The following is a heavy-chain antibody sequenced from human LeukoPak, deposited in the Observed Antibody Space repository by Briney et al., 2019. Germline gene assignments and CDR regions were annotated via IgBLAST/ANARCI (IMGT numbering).Heavy chain of an antibody. J-gene: IGHJ3*02. CDR2: LNPTYDIP. CDR3: AKDPRNILTGDYDDFDI. Sequence: ASVKVSCKASGYTFSNYCMHWVRQAPGQGLEWMGILNPTYDIPIYAQTFEGRVTMTRDMSTSTVYMELSTLTSDDTAVNFCAKDPRNILTGDYDDFDIWGQGTMVIVSS. V-gene: IGHV1-46*01. D-gene: IGHD3-9*01. CDR1: GYTFSNYC.